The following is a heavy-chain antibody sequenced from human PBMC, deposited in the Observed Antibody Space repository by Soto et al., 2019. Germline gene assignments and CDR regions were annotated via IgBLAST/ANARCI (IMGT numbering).Heavy chain of an antibody. CDR3: AREIGYGSGSPNF. CDR2: IIPILGIA. V-gene: IGHV1-69*08. J-gene: IGHJ4*02. Sequence: QVQLVQSGAEVKKPGSSVKVSCKASGGTFSSYTISWVRHAPGQGLEWMGRIIPILGIANYAQKFQGRVTITADKSTSTAYMELSSLRSEDTAVYYCAREIGYGSGSPNFWGQGTLVTVSS. CDR1: GGTFSSYT. D-gene: IGHD3-10*01.